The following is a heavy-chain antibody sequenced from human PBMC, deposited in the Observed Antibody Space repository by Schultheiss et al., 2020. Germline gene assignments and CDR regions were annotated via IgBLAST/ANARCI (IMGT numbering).Heavy chain of an antibody. CDR1: GGSISSGGYS. CDR2: IYYSGST. CDR3: ARSYSSGWYYFDY. Sequence: SETLSLTCTVSGGSISSGGYSWSWIRQPPGKGLEWIGYIYYSGSTYYNPSLKSRVTISVDTSKNQFSLKLSSVTAADTAVYYCARSYSSGWYYFDYWGQGTLVTVSS. D-gene: IGHD6-19*01. V-gene: IGHV4-30-2*03. J-gene: IGHJ4*02.